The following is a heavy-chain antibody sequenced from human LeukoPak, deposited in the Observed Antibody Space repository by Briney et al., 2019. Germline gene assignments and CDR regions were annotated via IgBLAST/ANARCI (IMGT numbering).Heavy chain of an antibody. J-gene: IGHJ5*02. V-gene: IGHV4-59*08. CDR3: ARRAFGGVIAANWFDP. Sequence: SETLSLTCTVSGGSMSTYYWSWIRQPPGKGLEWIGYIYDNGYTHYNPSLKSRVSISLDQSKSQYSLNMSSVTAADTAVYYCARRAFGGVIAANWFDPWGQRTLVTVSS. D-gene: IGHD3-16*02. CDR2: IYDNGYT. CDR1: GGSMSTYY.